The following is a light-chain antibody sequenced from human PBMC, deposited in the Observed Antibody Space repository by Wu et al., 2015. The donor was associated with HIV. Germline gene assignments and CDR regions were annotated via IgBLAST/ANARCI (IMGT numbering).Light chain of an antibody. Sequence: DIQLTQSPSFLSASVRDRVSITCRASQDINTYLARFQQRPGKAPKLLIYAASTLQSGVPSRFSGSGSGTEFTLTISSLQPEDFATYYCQQLNTYPLTFGGGTKVEIK. CDR3: QQLNTYPLT. CDR1: QDINTY. CDR2: AAS. J-gene: IGKJ4*01. V-gene: IGKV1-9*01.